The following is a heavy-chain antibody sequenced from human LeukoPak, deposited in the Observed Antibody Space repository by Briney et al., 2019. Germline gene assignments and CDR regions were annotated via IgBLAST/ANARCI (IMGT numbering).Heavy chain of an antibody. V-gene: IGHV4-38-2*02. CDR2: IYHSGST. D-gene: IGHD3-3*01. CDR1: GYSISSGYY. Sequence: PSETLSLTCTVSGYSISSGYYWGWIRQPPGKGLEWIGSIYHSGSTYYNPSLKSRVTISVDTSKNQFSPKLSSVTAADTAVYYCAREGPQNYDFWSGYCDYWGQGTLVTVSS. J-gene: IGHJ4*02. CDR3: AREGPQNYDFWSGYCDY.